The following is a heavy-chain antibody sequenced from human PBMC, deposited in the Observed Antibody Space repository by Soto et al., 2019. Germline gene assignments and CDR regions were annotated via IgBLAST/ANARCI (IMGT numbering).Heavy chain of an antibody. J-gene: IGHJ4*02. Sequence: QVQLMQSGAEVKKPGASVKVSCKASGDTFTDYYIHWVRQAPGQGLEWMGTVNPSGGHTTYAQHFMGRVTXNXXXSXXTLYMELTSLTSEATAVYYCARGGHVVVVTAALDYWGQGTLVTVSS. CDR1: GDTFTDYY. D-gene: IGHD2-21*02. CDR2: VNPSGGHT. CDR3: ARGGHVVVVTAALDY. V-gene: IGHV1-46*01.